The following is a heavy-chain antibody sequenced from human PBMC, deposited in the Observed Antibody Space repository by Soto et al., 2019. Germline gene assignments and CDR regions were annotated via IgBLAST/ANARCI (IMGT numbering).Heavy chain of an antibody. CDR1: GFMFSSYG. V-gene: IGHV3-23*01. Sequence: GGSLRLSCAASGFMFSSYGMSWVRQSPGKGLEWVSSISGSGGSTYYAYSVKGRFTISRDNSKSTLYLQMSSLRAEDTAVYSCAKGPSYSGAYFPFGYWGQGTLVTVSS. CDR3: AKGPSYSGAYFPFGY. J-gene: IGHJ4*02. D-gene: IGHD1-26*01. CDR2: ISGSGGST.